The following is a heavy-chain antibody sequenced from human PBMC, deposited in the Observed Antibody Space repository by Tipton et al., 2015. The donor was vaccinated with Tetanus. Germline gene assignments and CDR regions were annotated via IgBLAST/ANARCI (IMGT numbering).Heavy chain of an antibody. D-gene: IGHD1-20*01. CDR1: GASINAGGYL. V-gene: IGHV4-31*03. Sequence: TLSLTCTVSGASINAGGYLWTWVRQQPGKGLEWIGNIYYSAHNSYNPSLNSRVSISVDTSKNQCSLRLDSVTAADTAVYFCARRRYTWNRGGFDIWGQGTLVTVSS. CDR2: IYYSAHN. CDR3: ARRRYTWNRGGFDI. J-gene: IGHJ3*02.